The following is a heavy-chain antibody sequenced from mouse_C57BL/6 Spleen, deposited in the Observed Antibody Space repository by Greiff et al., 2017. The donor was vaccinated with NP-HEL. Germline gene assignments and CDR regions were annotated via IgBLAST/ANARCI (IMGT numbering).Heavy chain of an antibody. CDR1: GYTFPSYW. CDR2: IYPGSGST. D-gene: IGHD2-3*01. J-gene: IGHJ1*03. Sequence: QVQLQQPGAELVKPGASVKMSCKASGYTFPSYWITWVKQRPGQGLEWIGDIYPGSGSTNYNEKFKSKATLTVDTSSSTAYMQLSSLTSEDSAVYYCARFDGHYWYFDVWGTGTTVTVSS. V-gene: IGHV1-55*01. CDR3: ARFDGHYWYFDV.